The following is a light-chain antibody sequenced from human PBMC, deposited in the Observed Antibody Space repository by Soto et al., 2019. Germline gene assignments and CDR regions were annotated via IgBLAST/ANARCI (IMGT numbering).Light chain of an antibody. CDR3: QQHGTSPIT. J-gene: IGKJ5*01. CDR2: AAS. Sequence: DIQLTQSPSFLSASVGDRVTITCRASQGISSYLAWYQQKPGKAPTLLIYAASTLQSGVPSRFSGSGSGTEFTLTISSLQPEDFATYYCQQHGTSPITFGQGTRLEIK. V-gene: IGKV1-9*01. CDR1: QGISSY.